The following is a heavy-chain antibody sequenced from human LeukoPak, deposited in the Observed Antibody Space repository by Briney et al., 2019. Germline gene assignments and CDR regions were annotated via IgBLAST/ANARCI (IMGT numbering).Heavy chain of an antibody. CDR1: GGSFSGYY. D-gene: IGHD6-13*01. CDR2: INHSGST. Sequence: SETLSLTCAVYGGSFSGYYWSWIRQPPGKGLEWIGEINHSGSTYYNPSLKSRVTISVDTSKNQFSLKLSSVTAADTAVYYCARDPKGYSSSWSDDAFDIWGQGTMVTVSS. V-gene: IGHV4-34*01. J-gene: IGHJ3*02. CDR3: ARDPKGYSSSWSDDAFDI.